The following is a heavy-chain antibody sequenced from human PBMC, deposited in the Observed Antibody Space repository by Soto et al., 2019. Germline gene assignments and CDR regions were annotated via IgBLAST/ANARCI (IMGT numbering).Heavy chain of an antibody. D-gene: IGHD6-6*01. V-gene: IGHV4-38-2*01. CDR1: GYCISSGYY. Sequence: KPSETLSLTCAVSGYCISSGYYWGWIRQPPGKGLEWIGSIYQSGSTYYNPSLKSRVTISVDTSKNHFSLKLSSVTAADKGVYFCARHRSSSWLTPYIYGMDVWAQGTSLTVSS. J-gene: IGHJ6*02. CDR3: ARHRSSSWLTPYIYGMDV. CDR2: IYQSGST.